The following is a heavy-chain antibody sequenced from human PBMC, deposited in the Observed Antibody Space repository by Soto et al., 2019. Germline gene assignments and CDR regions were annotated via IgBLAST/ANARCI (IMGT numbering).Heavy chain of an antibody. D-gene: IGHD4-4*01. Sequence: GGSLRLSCSASGFTFSSYAMHWVRQAPGKGLEYVSAISSNGGSTYYADSVKGRFTISGDNSRNTLYLQMSSLRAEDTAVYYCARISNPRRYYYYGMDVWGQGTTVTVSS. CDR1: GFTFSSYA. CDR3: ARISNPRRYYYYGMDV. J-gene: IGHJ6*02. V-gene: IGHV3-64D*06. CDR2: ISSNGGST.